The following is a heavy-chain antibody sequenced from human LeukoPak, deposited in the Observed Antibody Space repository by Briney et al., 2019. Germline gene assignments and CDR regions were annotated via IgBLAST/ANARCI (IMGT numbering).Heavy chain of an antibody. Sequence: GGSLRLSCAASGFTFSNHWMXWVRXPPGKXLVWVSRINSDGSNTAYADSVKGRFTIYRDNAKNTLFLQMNSLRAEDTAVYYCTSDTVNTAVGIDYWGQGTLVTVSS. J-gene: IGHJ4*02. D-gene: IGHD5-18*01. CDR2: INSDGSNT. CDR1: GFTFSNHW. CDR3: TSDTVNTAVGIDY. V-gene: IGHV3-74*01.